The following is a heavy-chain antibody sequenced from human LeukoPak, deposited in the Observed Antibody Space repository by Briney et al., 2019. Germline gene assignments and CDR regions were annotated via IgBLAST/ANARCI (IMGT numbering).Heavy chain of an antibody. CDR3: ARGERIVVVPAATDY. D-gene: IGHD2-2*01. J-gene: IGHJ4*02. Sequence: GGSLRLSCAASGFTFSSYAMQWVRHPPGKGLEYVSASSSDGGSTYYANSVKGRFTISRDNSKNTLYLQMGSLRAEDMAVYYCARGERIVVVPAATDYWGQGTLVTVSS. CDR2: SSSDGGST. V-gene: IGHV3-64*01. CDR1: GFTFSSYA.